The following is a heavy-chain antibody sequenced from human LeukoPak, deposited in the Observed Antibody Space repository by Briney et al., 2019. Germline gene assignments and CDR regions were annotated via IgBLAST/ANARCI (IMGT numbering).Heavy chain of an antibody. V-gene: IGHV1-69*13. D-gene: IGHD5-18*01. J-gene: IGHJ4*02. CDR2: SIPIFGTA. CDR1: GGTFSSYA. Sequence: SGNVSYKASGGTFSSYAIMWVREAPGQGLEWMGGSIPIFGTANYAQKFQGRVTITAEESTSTAYMELSRLRCEDTAVYYCARGWIQIWVHAPFDYWGQGTLVTVSS. CDR3: ARGWIQIWVHAPFDY.